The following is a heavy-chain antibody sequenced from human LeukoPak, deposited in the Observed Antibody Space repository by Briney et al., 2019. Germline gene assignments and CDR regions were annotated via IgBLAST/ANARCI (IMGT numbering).Heavy chain of an antibody. CDR1: GFTFSSYW. CDR3: ARYDYGDLGRFDY. V-gene: IGHV3-7*01. Sequence: GGSLRLSCAASGFTFSSYWMSWVRQAPGKGLEWVANIKQDGSEKYYVDSVKGRFTISRDNAKNSLYLQMNSLRAEDTAVYYCARYDYGDLGRFDYWGQGTLVTVSS. J-gene: IGHJ4*02. D-gene: IGHD4-17*01. CDR2: IKQDGSEK.